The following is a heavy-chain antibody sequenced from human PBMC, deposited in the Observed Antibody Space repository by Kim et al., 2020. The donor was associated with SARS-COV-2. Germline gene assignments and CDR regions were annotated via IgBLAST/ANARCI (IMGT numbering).Heavy chain of an antibody. CDR1: GFTFSNYV. J-gene: IGHJ4*02. Sequence: GGSLRLSCAASGFTFSNYVMTWVRQAPGKGLEWVSTIGTGGSTFYADSMKGXXXASRDNSRNTXXRQMNSLRAXDTAVYXXXTRXXAGXPPYFDYXXXGTXXXVSS. CDR3: XTRXXAGXPPYFDY. CDR2: IGTGGST. V-gene: IGHV3-23*01.